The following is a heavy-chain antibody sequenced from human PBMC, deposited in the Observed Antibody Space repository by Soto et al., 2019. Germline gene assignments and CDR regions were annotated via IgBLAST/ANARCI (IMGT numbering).Heavy chain of an antibody. CDR1: GFNFKKFA. CDR3: AKADGQQWLIPHLDN. Sequence: EVQLLESGGFVVQPGGSLRLSCVASGFNFKKFAMASVRQAAGEGLEWVSGISGCGGSASYADSVKGRFSIARDDSKNTVSLQLTSLRVEDTAQYYCAKADGQQWLIPHLDNWGQGTLVTVS. V-gene: IGHV3-23*01. J-gene: IGHJ4*02. D-gene: IGHD6-19*01. CDR2: ISGCGGSA.